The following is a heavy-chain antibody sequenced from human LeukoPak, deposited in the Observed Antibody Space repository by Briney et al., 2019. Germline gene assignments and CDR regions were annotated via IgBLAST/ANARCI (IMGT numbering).Heavy chain of an antibody. D-gene: IGHD3-16*01. CDR3: ARALRITFGGGRGAFDI. V-gene: IGHV5-10-1*01. CDR1: GYSFTNYW. Sequence: GASLQISCKGSGYSFTNYWISWVRQVPGKGPEWMGRIDPSDSYTNYSPSFQGHLTISADKSISTAYLQWSSLKASDAAMYYCARALRITFGGGRGAFDIWGQGTMVTVSS. CDR2: IDPSDSYT. J-gene: IGHJ3*02.